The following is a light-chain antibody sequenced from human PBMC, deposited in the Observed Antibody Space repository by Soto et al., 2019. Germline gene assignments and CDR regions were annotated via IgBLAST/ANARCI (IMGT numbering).Light chain of an antibody. Sequence: DIQMTQSPSTLSASVGDRVTITCRASQSISRRLAWYQQQPGKAPNLLLYQASNLETGVPSSFTGSGPGPEFTLTISSLQLDDLATYCCQQYWSYRTFGEGTKVEVK. CDR2: QAS. CDR1: QSISRR. CDR3: QQYWSYRT. J-gene: IGKJ1*01. V-gene: IGKV1-5*03.